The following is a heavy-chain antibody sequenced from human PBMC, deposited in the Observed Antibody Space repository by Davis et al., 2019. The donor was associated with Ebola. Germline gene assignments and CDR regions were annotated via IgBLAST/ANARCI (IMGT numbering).Heavy chain of an antibody. CDR3: AIIEYSSSHMIDY. D-gene: IGHD6-6*01. V-gene: IGHV4-34*01. Sequence: SETLSLTCAVYGGSFSGYYWSWIRQPPGKGLEWIGEINHSGSTNYNPSLKSRVTISVDTSKNQFSLKLSSVTAADTAVYYCAIIEYSSSHMIDYWGQGTLVTVSS. J-gene: IGHJ4*02. CDR2: INHSGST. CDR1: GGSFSGYY.